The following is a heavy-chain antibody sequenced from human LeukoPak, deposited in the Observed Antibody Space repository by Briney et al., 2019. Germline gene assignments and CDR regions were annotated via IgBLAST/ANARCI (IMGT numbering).Heavy chain of an antibody. V-gene: IGHV3-23*01. CDR2: ISGSGGST. J-gene: IGHJ4*02. CDR3: AREPGYCSGGSCYSDY. D-gene: IGHD2-15*01. CDR1: GFTFSSYG. Sequence: RPGGSLRLSCAASGFTFSSYGMHWVRQAPGKGLEWVSAISGSGGSTYYADSVKGRFTISRDNSKNTLYLQMNSLRAEDTAVYYCAREPGYCSGGSCYSDYWGQGTLVTVSS.